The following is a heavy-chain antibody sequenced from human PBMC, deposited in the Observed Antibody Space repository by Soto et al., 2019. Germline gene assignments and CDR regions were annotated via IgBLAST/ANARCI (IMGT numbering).Heavy chain of an antibody. CDR2: INPNSSGT. D-gene: IGHD3-22*01. CDR1: GDSLRGNY. V-gene: IGHV1-2*02. Sequence: ASVKVSCNASGDSLRGNYIHWVRLTPGQGLEWMGWINPNSSGTVYAQKFQGRVTMTRDTSLTTVYMQLNRLTSDDSAVYYCARDLIVDGPDNYDMDVWGQGTTGTVSS. J-gene: IGHJ6*02. CDR3: ARDLIVDGPDNYDMDV.